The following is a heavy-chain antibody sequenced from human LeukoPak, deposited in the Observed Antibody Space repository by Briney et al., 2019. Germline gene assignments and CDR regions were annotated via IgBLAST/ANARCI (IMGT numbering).Heavy chain of an antibody. CDR2: INPNSGGT. V-gene: IGHV1-2*02. J-gene: IGHJ4*02. CDR1: GYTSTGYY. CDR3: ARYPGTTSYPFDY. Sequence: GASVKVSCKASGYTSTGYYMHWVRQAPGQGLEWMGWINPNSGGTNHAQKFQGRVSMTRDTSISTAYMELSRLRSDDTAVYYCARYPGTTSYPFDYWGQGTLVTVSS. D-gene: IGHD1-1*01.